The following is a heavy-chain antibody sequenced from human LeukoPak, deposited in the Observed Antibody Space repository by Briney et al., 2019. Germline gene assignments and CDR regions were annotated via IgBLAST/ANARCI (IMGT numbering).Heavy chain of an antibody. Sequence: ASLKVSCKASVYTFTGYYMHLVRQAPGQGLEWMAWINPNSGDAKYVQKLQGRVTMTRDTSNSTAYMQLRRLRSDDTAVYYCARELLDRRGGVYAFDIWGQGTMVTVSS. CDR3: ARELLDRRGGVYAFDI. CDR1: VYTFTGYY. J-gene: IGHJ3*02. D-gene: IGHD3-3*01. CDR2: INPNSGDA. V-gene: IGHV1-2*02.